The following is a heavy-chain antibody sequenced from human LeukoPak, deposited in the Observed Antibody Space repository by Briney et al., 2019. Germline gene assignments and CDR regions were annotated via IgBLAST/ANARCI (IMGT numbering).Heavy chain of an antibody. J-gene: IGHJ4*02. V-gene: IGHV3-23*01. Sequence: GGSLRLSCAASGFTFSDYYMSWIRQAPGKGLEWVSGVSPSGDITYYADSVKGRFTISRDNSKNTLYLQMNSLRAEDTAIYYCARDERLLSFLKWGQGTLVTVSS. D-gene: IGHD3-3*01. CDR1: GFTFSDYY. CDR2: VSPSGDIT. CDR3: ARDERLLSFLK.